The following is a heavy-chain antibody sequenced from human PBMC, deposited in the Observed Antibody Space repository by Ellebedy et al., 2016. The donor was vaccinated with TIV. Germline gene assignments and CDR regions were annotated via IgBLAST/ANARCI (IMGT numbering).Heavy chain of an antibody. D-gene: IGHD6-13*01. J-gene: IGHJ4*02. V-gene: IGHV3-21*06. CDR3: ARERLSLEAAFDY. CDR2: ISSNSDFV. CDR1: GFAFSTYT. Sequence: GGSLRLSCAASGFAFSTYTINWVRQAPGKGLEWVSCISSNSDFVYYADSVKGRFTISRDKAKNTLYLQMNSLRPDDTAVYFCARERLSLEAAFDYWGQGTPVTVSS.